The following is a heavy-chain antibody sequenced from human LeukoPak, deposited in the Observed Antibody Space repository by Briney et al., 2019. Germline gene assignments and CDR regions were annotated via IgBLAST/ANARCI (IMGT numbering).Heavy chain of an antibody. CDR2: ISNAGGTT. CDR1: GFTFRDYP. CDR3: VKVGDSGYGEYYQH. Sequence: GGSLRLSCSASGFTFRDYPIHWVRQAPGEGLQYVSAISNAGGTTYYADSVRGRFTISRDNSKNTLYLQMSSLRAEDTALYYCVKVGDSGYGEYYQHWGQGTLVTVSS. D-gene: IGHD5-12*01. J-gene: IGHJ1*01. V-gene: IGHV3-64D*06.